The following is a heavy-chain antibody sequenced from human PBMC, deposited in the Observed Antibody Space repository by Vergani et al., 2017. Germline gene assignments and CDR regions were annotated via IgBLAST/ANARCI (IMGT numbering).Heavy chain of an antibody. CDR3: ASGRRRAAVVTAMGGFDP. CDR2: INNSGST. Sequence: QVQLQQWGPGLLKPSETLSLTCAVYGGSFSGYYWSWIRQPPGKGLEWIGEINNSGSTNSNPSLKSPVTISVDTSKNQFSLKLSSVTAADTAVYYCASGRRRAAVVTAMGGFDPWGQGSLVTVSS. D-gene: IGHD2-21*02. J-gene: IGHJ5*02. V-gene: IGHV4-34*01. CDR1: GGSFSGYY.